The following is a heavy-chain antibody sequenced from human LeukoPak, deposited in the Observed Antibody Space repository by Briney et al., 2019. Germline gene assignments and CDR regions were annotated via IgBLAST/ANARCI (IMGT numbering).Heavy chain of an antibody. V-gene: IGHV4-59*01. J-gene: IGHJ4*02. CDR1: GGSISSYY. CDR3: AREKYSYGPYYFDY. CDR2: IYYSGST. Sequence: SETLSLTCTVSGGSISSYYWSWIRQPPGKGLEWIGYIYYSGSTNYNPSLKSRVTISVDTSKNQFSLKLSSVTAADTAVYYCAREKYSYGPYYFDYWGQGTLVTVSS. D-gene: IGHD5-18*01.